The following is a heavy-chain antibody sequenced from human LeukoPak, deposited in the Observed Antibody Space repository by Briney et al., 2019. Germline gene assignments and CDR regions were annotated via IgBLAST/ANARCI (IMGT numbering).Heavy chain of an antibody. Sequence: SETLSLTCTVSGVSISSYYWSWIRQPPGKGLEWIGYIYNSGSTNYNPSLKSRVTISVDTAKNQFSLKLSYVTAADTAVYYCARGGYSYGYDDDFDYWGQGTLVTVSS. CDR2: IYNSGST. J-gene: IGHJ4*02. V-gene: IGHV4-59*01. CDR3: ARGGYSYGYDDDFDY. CDR1: GVSISSYY. D-gene: IGHD5-18*01.